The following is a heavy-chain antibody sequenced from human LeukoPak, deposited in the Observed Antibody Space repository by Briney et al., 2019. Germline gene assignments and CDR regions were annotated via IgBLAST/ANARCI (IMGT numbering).Heavy chain of an antibody. J-gene: IGHJ6*02. CDR1: GDSVSSNSAA. D-gene: IGHD1-1*01. CDR3: VGGGTSVAGMDV. Sequence: SQTLSLTCVISGDSVSSNSAAWNWIRQSPSRGLEWLGRTYYRSEWFHDYAVSVKSRVIINPDTSKNQFSLQLNSVTPEDTAIYYCVGGGTSVAGMDVWGQGTTVTVSS. V-gene: IGHV6-1*01. CDR2: TYYRSEWFH.